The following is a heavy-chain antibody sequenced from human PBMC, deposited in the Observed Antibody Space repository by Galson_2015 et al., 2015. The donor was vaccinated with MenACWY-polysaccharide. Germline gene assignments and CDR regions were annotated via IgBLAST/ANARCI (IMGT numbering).Heavy chain of an antibody. Sequence: SVKVSCKASGYTFTNYYIHWVRQAPGLWLEWMGVVKPSGGHPIQEQKFQGRVTMTSDTSTSTVYMEVRSLGSDDTAIYYCARAAYCTHYCYYYYYMDVWGKGTTVTVSS. V-gene: IGHV1-46*01. CDR3: ARAAYCTHYCYYYYYMDV. CDR2: VKPSGGHP. J-gene: IGHJ6*03. D-gene: IGHD2-8*01. CDR1: GYTFTNYY.